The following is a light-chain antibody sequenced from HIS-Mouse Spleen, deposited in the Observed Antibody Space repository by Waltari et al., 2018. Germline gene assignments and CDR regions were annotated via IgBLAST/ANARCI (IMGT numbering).Light chain of an antibody. CDR3: EQYNSYSCT. V-gene: IGKV1-5*03. CDR2: KAS. Sequence: DIQMTQSPSTLSASVGDRVTITCRASQSISSWLAWYQRKPGKAPKILIYKASSLESGVPSRFSGSGSGTEFTLTISSLQPDDFATYYCEQYNSYSCTFGQGTKLEIK. CDR1: QSISSW. J-gene: IGKJ2*02.